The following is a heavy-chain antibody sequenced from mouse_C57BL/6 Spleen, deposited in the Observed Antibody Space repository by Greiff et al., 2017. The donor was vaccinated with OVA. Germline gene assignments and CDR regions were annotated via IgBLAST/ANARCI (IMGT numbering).Heavy chain of an antibody. D-gene: IGHD1-1*01. CDR1: GYTFTSYW. Sequence: QVQLQQPGAELVKPGASVKLSCKASGYTFTSYWMQWVKQRPGQGLEWIGEIDPSGSYTNYNQKFKGKATLTVDTSSSTAYMQLSSLTSEDSAVYYCANYYGSSLYYAMDYWGQGTSVTVSS. J-gene: IGHJ4*01. CDR3: ANYYGSSLYYAMDY. V-gene: IGHV1-50*01. CDR2: IDPSGSYT.